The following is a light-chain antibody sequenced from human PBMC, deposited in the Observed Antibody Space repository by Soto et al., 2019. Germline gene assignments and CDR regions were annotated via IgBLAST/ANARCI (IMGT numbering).Light chain of an antibody. CDR3: LLDYAYFWA. J-gene: IGKJ1*01. Sequence: AIQVTQSPSSLSASVGDRVTITCRTSQGIRSALGWYQQKPGKVPKLLIYAASTLQSGVPSRFSGSGSGRDFTLTISSLQPEDFATYYCLLDYAYFWAFGQGNKVESK. CDR1: QGIRSA. V-gene: IGKV1-6*01. CDR2: AAS.